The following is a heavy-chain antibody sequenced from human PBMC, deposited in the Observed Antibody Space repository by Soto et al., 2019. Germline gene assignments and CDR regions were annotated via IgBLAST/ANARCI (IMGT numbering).Heavy chain of an antibody. V-gene: IGHV4-34*01. J-gene: IGHJ4*02. D-gene: IGHD2-21*02. CDR2: INHSGST. CDR1: GGSFSGYY. Sequence: TSETLSLTCAVYGGSFSGYYWSWIRQPPGKGLEWIGEINHSGSTNYNPSLKSRVTISVDTSKNQFSLKLSSVTAADTAVYYCARGRKVVTATEPFDYWGQGTLVTVSS. CDR3: ARGRKVVTATEPFDY.